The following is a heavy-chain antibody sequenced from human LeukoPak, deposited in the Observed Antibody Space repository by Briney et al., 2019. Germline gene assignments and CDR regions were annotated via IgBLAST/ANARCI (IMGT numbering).Heavy chain of an antibody. Sequence: SETLSLTCTVSGGSISSSSYYWGWIRQPPGKGLEWIGSIYYSGSTYYNPSLKSRVTISVDTSKNQFSLKLSSVTAADTAVYYCATHCSEQLVSMNYYYMDVWGKGTTVTISS. V-gene: IGHV4-39*01. CDR3: ATHCSEQLVSMNYYYMDV. CDR1: GGSISSSSYY. CDR2: IYYSGST. J-gene: IGHJ6*03. D-gene: IGHD6-13*01.